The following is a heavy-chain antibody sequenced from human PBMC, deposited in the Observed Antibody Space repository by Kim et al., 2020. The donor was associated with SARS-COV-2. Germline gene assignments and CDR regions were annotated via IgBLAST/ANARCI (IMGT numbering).Heavy chain of an antibody. D-gene: IGHD3-16*01. J-gene: IGHJ6*02. CDR1: GNAFSSYY. Sequence: ASVKVSCKGSGNAFSSYYIHWVRQAPGQGLEWMGMIYPSGDSTSYAQKFQGRVSMTRDTSTSTVYMELSSLRSEDTAVYYCAGGGMDVWGQGTTVTVSS. CDR3: AGGGMDV. CDR2: IYPSGDST. V-gene: IGHV1-46*01.